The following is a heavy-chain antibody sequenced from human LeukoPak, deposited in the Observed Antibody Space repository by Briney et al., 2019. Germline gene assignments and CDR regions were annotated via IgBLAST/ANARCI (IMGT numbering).Heavy chain of an antibody. V-gene: IGHV4-39*01. CDR1: GGSISSLSYY. Sequence: SETLSLTCTVSGGSISSLSYYWGWLRQPPGKGLEWNGSICYSGSTYYNPSLKSRVTISVDTSKNQFSLKLSSVTAADTAVYYCARWGLLTNWFDPWGQGTLVTVSS. J-gene: IGHJ5*02. CDR2: ICYSGST. CDR3: ARWGLLTNWFDP. D-gene: IGHD3-16*01.